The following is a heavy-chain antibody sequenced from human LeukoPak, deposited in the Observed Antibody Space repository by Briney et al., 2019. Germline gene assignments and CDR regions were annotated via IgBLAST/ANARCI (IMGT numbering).Heavy chain of an antibody. CDR3: ARGVRDVLQSLTAGYYFDY. J-gene: IGHJ4*02. CDR1: GFTFSSYA. Sequence: GGSLRLSCAASGFTFSSYAMHWVRQAPGKGLEWVAVISYDGSNKYYADSVKGRFTISRDNSKNTLYLQMNSLRAEDTAVYYCARGVRDVLQSLTAGYYFDYWGQGTLVTVSS. CDR2: ISYDGSNK. D-gene: IGHD5-24*01. V-gene: IGHV3-30-3*01.